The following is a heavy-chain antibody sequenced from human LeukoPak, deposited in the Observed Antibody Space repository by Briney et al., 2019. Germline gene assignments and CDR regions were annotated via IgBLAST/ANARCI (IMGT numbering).Heavy chain of an antibody. V-gene: IGHV3-66*01. CDR2: IYSGGST. J-gene: IGHJ4*02. CDR1: GFTVSSNY. CDR3: ARDLRFHFDY. Sequence: GGSLRLSCAASGFTVSSNYMSWVRQAPGKGLEWVSVIYSGGSTYYADSVKGRFTISRDNSKNTLYLRMNSLRAEDTAVYYCARDLRFHFDYWGQGTLVTVSS. D-gene: IGHD3-10*01.